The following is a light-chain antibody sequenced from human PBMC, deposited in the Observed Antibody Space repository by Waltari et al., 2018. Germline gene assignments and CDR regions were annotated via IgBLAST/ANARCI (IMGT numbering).Light chain of an antibody. V-gene: IGKV1-39*01. CDR2: AVS. Sequence: DIQMTQSPSSLSASVGDRVTITCRGSQSISTYLNWYQQKPGKAPKLLISAVSNLQSGVPSRFTGRGSGTDFTLTINSLQPEDFATYYCQQSYRTPFTFGPGTKVDI. J-gene: IGKJ3*01. CDR3: QQSYRTPFT. CDR1: QSISTY.